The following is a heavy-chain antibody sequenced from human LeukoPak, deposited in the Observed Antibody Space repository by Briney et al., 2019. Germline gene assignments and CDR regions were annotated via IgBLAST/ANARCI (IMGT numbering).Heavy chain of an antibody. D-gene: IGHD6-13*01. Sequence: GGSLRLSCAASGFTFSSYAMSWVRQAPGKGLEWVSAISGSGGSTYYADSVKGQFTISRDNSKNTLYLQMNSLRAEDTAVYYCAKDIFNSSSWYYLFGYWGQGTLVTVSS. CDR3: AKDIFNSSSWYYLFGY. J-gene: IGHJ4*02. CDR1: GFTFSSYA. V-gene: IGHV3-23*01. CDR2: ISGSGGST.